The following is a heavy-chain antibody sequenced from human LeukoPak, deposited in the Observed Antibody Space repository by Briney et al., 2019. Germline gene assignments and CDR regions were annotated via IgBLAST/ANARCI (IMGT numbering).Heavy chain of an antibody. CDR2: ISGSGGST. D-gene: IGHD3-9*01. V-gene: IGHV3-23*01. J-gene: IGHJ6*02. CDR3: AKGSDFLIYYYGMDV. CDR1: GFTFSTYA. Sequence: GGSLRLSCAVSGFTFSTYAMTWVRQAPGKGLEWVSVISGSGGSTHYADSVKGRFTISRDNSKNTLYLQMNGLRAEDTAVYYCAKGSDFLIYYYGMDVRGQGTTVTVSS.